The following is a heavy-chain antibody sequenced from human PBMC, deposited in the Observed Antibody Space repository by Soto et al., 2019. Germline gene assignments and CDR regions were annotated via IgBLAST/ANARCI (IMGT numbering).Heavy chain of an antibody. CDR2: IYYTGTT. D-gene: IGHD1-26*01. V-gene: IGHV4-39*01. CDR1: GGAISDPRFS. Sequence: QLQWQEWAPELGKPSETRSLTCSLSGGAISDPRFSWGWFRQSPGRGREWIGSIYYTGTTFFNPSLQSRVTISVDTSENQFSLKLYSVTAADTALYFCARQKWEQPKWFDPWGQGTLVIVSP. J-gene: IGHJ5*02. CDR3: ARQKWEQPKWFDP.